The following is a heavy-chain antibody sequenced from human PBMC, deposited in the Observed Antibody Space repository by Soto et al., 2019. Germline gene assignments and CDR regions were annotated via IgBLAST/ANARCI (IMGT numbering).Heavy chain of an antibody. J-gene: IGHJ5*02. CDR3: AHGVDVGGVAATLSSGWFDP. D-gene: IGHD2-15*01. CDR2: IYWDDDK. V-gene: IGHV2-5*02. CDR1: GFSLSTSGVG. Sequence: SGPTLVKPTQTLTLTCTFSGFSLSTSGVGVGWIRQPPGKALEWLALIYWDDDKRYSPSLKSRLTITKETSKNQVVLTMTNMDPVDTATYYCAHGVDVGGVAATLSSGWFDPWGQGTLVTVSS.